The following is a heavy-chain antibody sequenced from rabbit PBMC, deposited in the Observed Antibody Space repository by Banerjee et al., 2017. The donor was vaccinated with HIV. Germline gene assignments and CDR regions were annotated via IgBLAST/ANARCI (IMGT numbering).Heavy chain of an antibody. CDR2: IYAGSAGDT. CDR3: ARDLGDGYGGYGGMFNL. Sequence: EESGGGLVQPEGSLTLTCTASGLDFSSSYWICWVRQAPGKGLEWIACIYAGSAGDTYYASWAKGRFTISKTSSTTVTLQMTSLTAADTATYFCARDLGDGYGGYGGMFNLWGQGTLVTVS. D-gene: IGHD4-2*01. J-gene: IGHJ4*01. V-gene: IGHV1S45*01. CDR1: GLDFSSSYW.